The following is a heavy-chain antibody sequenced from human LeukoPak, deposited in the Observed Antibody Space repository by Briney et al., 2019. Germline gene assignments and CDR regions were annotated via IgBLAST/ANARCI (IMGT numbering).Heavy chain of an antibody. V-gene: IGHV1-69*13. J-gene: IGHJ4*02. CDR3: ARSVKMVRGFDY. CDR2: IIPIFGTA. Sequence: ASVKASCKASGGTFSSYAISWVRQAPGQGLEWMGGIIPIFGTANYAQKFQGRVTITADESTSTAYMEPSSLRSEDTAVYYCARSVKMVRGFDYWGQGTLVTVSS. CDR1: GGTFSSYA. D-gene: IGHD3-10*01.